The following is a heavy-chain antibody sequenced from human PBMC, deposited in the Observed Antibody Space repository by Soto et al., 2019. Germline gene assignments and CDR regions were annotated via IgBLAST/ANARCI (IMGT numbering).Heavy chain of an antibody. CDR2: INAGNGNT. Sequence: ASVKVSCKASGYSFTSYVIYWVRQAPGQRLEWMGWINAGNGNTKYSQKFQGRVTITSDTSASTAYMELSSLRSEDTAVYFCARGVENIVVVLDVFGYYGMDVWGQGTTVTVSS. V-gene: IGHV1-3*01. D-gene: IGHD2-2*01. J-gene: IGHJ6*02. CDR1: GYSFTSYV. CDR3: ARGVENIVVVLDVFGYYGMDV.